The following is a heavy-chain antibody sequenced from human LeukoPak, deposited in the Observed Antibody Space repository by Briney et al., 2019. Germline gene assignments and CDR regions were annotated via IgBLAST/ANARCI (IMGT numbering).Heavy chain of an antibody. V-gene: IGHV3-53*01. J-gene: IGHJ4*02. CDR1: GFDVNDNF. Sequence: GGSLRLSCVASGFDVNDNFMLWIRQAPGQGLEWISIIYASGGAFHSESVKGRFSAFRDTSKNTIFLQMNNLRAADTAMYYCVRRHDYWGQGTLVTVSS. CDR3: VRRHDY. CDR2: IYASGGA.